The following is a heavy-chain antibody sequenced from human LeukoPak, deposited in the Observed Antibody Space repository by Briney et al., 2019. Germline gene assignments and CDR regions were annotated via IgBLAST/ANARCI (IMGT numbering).Heavy chain of an antibody. CDR3: ARDRGFGQADV. V-gene: IGHV3-7*01. CDR2: IKQDGGEK. J-gene: IGHJ6*04. Sequence: GGSLRLSCAASGFTFSGYWMSWLRQAPGKGLEWVANIKQDGGEKYYVDSVKGRFTISRDNARDSLYLQMNSLRAEDTAVYYCARDRGFGQADVWGKGTTVTVSS. CDR1: GFTFSGYW. D-gene: IGHD3-10*01.